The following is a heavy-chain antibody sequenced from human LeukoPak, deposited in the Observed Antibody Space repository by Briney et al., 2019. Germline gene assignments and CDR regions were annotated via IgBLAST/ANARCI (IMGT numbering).Heavy chain of an antibody. CDR2: IYYSGST. J-gene: IGHJ3*02. V-gene: IGHV4-31*03. CDR1: GGSISSGGYY. D-gene: IGHD3-3*01. Sequence: SQTLSLTCTVSGGSISSGGYYWSWIRQHPGTGLEWIGYIYYSGSTYYNPSLKSRVTISVDTSKNQFSLKLSSVTAADTAVYYCARVPCITIFGVVIMGAFDIWGQGTMVTVSS. CDR3: ARVPCITIFGVVIMGAFDI.